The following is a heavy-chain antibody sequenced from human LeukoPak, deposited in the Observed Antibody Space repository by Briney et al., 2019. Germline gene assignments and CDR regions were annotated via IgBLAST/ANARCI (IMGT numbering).Heavy chain of an antibody. V-gene: IGHV3-23*01. J-gene: IGHJ6*02. D-gene: IGHD6-13*01. CDR1: AFTFTTCA. CDR2: ISASGDSA. CDR3: AKDRGSSSWDYYYYGMDV. Sequence: GGSLRPSCAASAFTFTTCAMSWVRQAPGKGLEWVSTISASGDSAYSADSVKGRFTISRDNSKNTLYLQMNSLRAEDTAVYYCAKDRGSSSWDYYYYGMDVWGQGTTVTVSS.